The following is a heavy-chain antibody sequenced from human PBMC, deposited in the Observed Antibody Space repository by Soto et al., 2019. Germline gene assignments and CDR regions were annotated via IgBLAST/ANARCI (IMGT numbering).Heavy chain of an antibody. Sequence: QVQLVQSGAEVKKPGSSVKVSCKASGGTFSSYAISWVRQAPGQGLEWMGGIIPIFGTANYAQKFQGRVTITADESTSTAYMELSSLSSEDTAVYDCARWDYCTNGVCYSGGWFDPWGQGTLVTVSS. CDR2: IIPIFGTA. J-gene: IGHJ5*02. D-gene: IGHD2-8*01. V-gene: IGHV1-69*12. CDR1: GGTFSSYA. CDR3: ARWDYCTNGVCYSGGWFDP.